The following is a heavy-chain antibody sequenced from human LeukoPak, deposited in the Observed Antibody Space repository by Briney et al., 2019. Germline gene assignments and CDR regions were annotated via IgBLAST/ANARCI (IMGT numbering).Heavy chain of an antibody. V-gene: IGHV2-5*02. D-gene: IGHD6-19*01. CDR2: TYCADDK. J-gene: IGHJ4*02. CDR1: GSSLSTNGAG. Sequence: SGPTLVNPTQTLTPTCSFSGSSLSTNGAGVGWIRQPPGKVLEWLALTYCADDKRYRPSLKSRLTITRDTSKNQVVLTMTNMDPVDTATYFCAHSRPGYTNGWLPKNFDYWGQGTLGTVSS. CDR3: AHSRPGYTNGWLPKNFDY.